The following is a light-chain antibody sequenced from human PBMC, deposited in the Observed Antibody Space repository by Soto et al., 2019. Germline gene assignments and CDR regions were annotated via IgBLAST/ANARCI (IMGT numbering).Light chain of an antibody. CDR3: QYYDNSHWT. Sequence: EFVLTQSPGTLSLSPGERATLSCRASQSVSSSSLAWYLQKPGQPPRILIYGASNRATGIPDRFSGSGSGTDFTLTISRLEPEDFAVFYCQYYDNSHWTFGQGTKVEIK. V-gene: IGKV3-20*01. CDR2: GAS. CDR1: QSVSSSS. J-gene: IGKJ1*01.